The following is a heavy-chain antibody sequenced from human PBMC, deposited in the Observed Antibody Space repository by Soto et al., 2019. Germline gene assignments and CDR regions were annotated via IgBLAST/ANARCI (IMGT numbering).Heavy chain of an antibody. J-gene: IGHJ6*02. CDR2: IIPIFGTA. Sequence: QVQLVQSGAEVKKPGSSVKVSCKASGGTFSSYAISWVRQAPGQGLEWMGGIIPIFGTANYAQKFQGRVTITADESTSTAYMELSSLRSEDTAVYYCARAHDYGDYVDYYHGMDVWGQGTTVTVSS. CDR3: ARAHDYGDYVDYYHGMDV. V-gene: IGHV1-69*01. CDR1: GGTFSSYA. D-gene: IGHD4-17*01.